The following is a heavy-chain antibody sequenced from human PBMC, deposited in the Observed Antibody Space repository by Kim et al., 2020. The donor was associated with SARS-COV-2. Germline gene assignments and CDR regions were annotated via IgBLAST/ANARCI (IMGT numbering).Heavy chain of an antibody. V-gene: IGHV1-46*01. Sequence: ASVKVSCKASGYTFTSYYMHWVRQAPGQGLEWMGIINPSGGSTSYAQKFQGRVTMTRDTSTSTVYMELSSLRSEDTAVYYCARDPGHCSSTSCLAVFIGPYYYYYGMDVWGQGTTVTVSS. CDR2: INPSGGST. J-gene: IGHJ6*02. D-gene: IGHD2-2*01. CDR1: GYTFTSYY. CDR3: ARDPGHCSSTSCLAVFIGPYYYYYGMDV.